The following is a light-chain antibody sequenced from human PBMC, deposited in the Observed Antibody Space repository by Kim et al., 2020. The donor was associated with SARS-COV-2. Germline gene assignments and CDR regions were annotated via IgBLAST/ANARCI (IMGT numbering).Light chain of an antibody. CDR2: KAS. J-gene: IGKJ1*01. CDR3: QQYNSYSRT. CDR1: QSISSW. V-gene: IGKV1-5*03. Sequence: DIQMTQSLSTLSASVGDRVTITCRASQSISSWLAWYQQKPGKAPKLLIYKASSLESGVPSRFSGSGSGTEFTLTISSLQPDDFATYYCQQYNSYSRTFGQATKVDIK.